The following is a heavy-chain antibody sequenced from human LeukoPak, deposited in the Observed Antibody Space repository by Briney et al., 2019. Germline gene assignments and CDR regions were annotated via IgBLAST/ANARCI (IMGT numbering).Heavy chain of an antibody. CDR3: ARIYSSAWYSIDY. CDR1: GDSISSHY. J-gene: IGHJ4*02. CDR2: MYTSGST. D-gene: IGHD6-19*01. Sequence: PSETLSLTCTVSGDSISSHYWSWVRQPAGKGLEWIGRMYTSGSTNYNPALKSRVTMSVDTSKNHFSLKLSSVTAADTAVYYCARIYSSAWYSIDYWGQGTLVTVSS. V-gene: IGHV4-4*07.